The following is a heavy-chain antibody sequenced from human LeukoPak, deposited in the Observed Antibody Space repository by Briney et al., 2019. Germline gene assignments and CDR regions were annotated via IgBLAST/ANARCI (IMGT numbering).Heavy chain of an antibody. J-gene: IGHJ4*02. CDR1: GYTFTSYG. CDR3: ARDRNAAGYYYDSSGEGGFFDY. D-gene: IGHD3-22*01. V-gene: IGHV1-18*01. Sequence: GASVKVSCKASGYTFTSYGISWVRQAPGQGLEWVGWISAYNGNTNYAQKLQGRVTMTTDTSTSTAYMELRSLGSDDTAVYYCARDRNAAGYYYDSSGEGGFFDYWGQGTLVTVSS. CDR2: ISAYNGNT.